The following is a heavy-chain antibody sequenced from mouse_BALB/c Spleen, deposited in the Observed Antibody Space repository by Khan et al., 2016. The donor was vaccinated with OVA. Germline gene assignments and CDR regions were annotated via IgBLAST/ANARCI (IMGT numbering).Heavy chain of an antibody. J-gene: IGHJ3*01. CDR2: INPSNGYT. CDR3: VRDGAYHRNDGWVAY. V-gene: IGHV1-4*01. Sequence: QVQLKESGAELARPGASVKMSCKASGYTFTSYTIHWIKLRPGQGLEWIGFINPSNGYTNYNQKFKDKATLTADKSSTTVYMQLSSLTSDDSAVYNCVRDGAYHRNDGWVAYWGQGTLVTVSA. D-gene: IGHD2-14*01. CDR1: GYTFTSYT.